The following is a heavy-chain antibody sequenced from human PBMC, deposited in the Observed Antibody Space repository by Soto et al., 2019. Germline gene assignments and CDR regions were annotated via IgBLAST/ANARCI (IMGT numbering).Heavy chain of an antibody. J-gene: IGHJ2*01. Sequence: QVQLQESGPGLVKPSETLSLTCTVSGGSISTYYWCWIRQPPGKGLEWIGYIYDSGSTDYNPSLKSRVTISADTSKNQFSLKLSSVTAADTAVYYCARHGGRYCSGGTCYIYWHFDLWGRGTLVTVSS. V-gene: IGHV4-59*08. CDR3: ARHGGRYCSGGTCYIYWHFDL. D-gene: IGHD2-15*01. CDR2: IYDSGST. CDR1: GGSISTYY.